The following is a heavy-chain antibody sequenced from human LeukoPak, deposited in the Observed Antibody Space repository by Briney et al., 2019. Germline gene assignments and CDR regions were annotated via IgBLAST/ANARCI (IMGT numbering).Heavy chain of an antibody. CDR2: IYYSGST. D-gene: IGHD6-13*01. CDR1: GGSISSYY. CDR3: ARDFSSSWLYYYYYYMDV. V-gene: IGHV4-59*01. J-gene: IGHJ6*03. Sequence: SETLSLTCTVSGGSISSYYWSWIRQPPGKGLKWIGYIYYSGSTSYSPSLRSRVTISVDTSKNQFSLKLSSVTAADTAIYYCARDFSSSWLYYYYYYMDVWGKGTTVTVSS.